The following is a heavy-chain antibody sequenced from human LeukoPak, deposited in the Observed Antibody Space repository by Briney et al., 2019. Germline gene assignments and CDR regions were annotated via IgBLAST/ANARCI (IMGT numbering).Heavy chain of an antibody. CDR2: ISGSGGST. J-gene: IGHJ6*02. Sequence: GGSLRLSCAASGFTFSSYAMSWVRQAPGKGLEWVSAISGSGGSTYYADSVKGRFTISRDNSKNTLYLQMNSLRAEDTAVYYCAKETVLRYFDWLLPNYYYYGMDVWGQGTTVTVSS. CDR3: AKETVLRYFDWLLPNYYYYGMDV. D-gene: IGHD3-9*01. CDR1: GFTFSSYA. V-gene: IGHV3-23*01.